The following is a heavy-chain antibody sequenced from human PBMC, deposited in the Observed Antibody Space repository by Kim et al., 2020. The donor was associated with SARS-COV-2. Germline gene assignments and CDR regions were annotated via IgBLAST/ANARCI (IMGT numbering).Heavy chain of an antibody. Sequence: DSVKGRFTISRDNSKNTLYLQMNSLRAEDTAVYYCAKERAVAYYYYGMDVWGQGTTVTVSS. CDR3: AKERAVAYYYYGMDV. J-gene: IGHJ6*02. D-gene: IGHD6-19*01. V-gene: IGHV3-23*01.